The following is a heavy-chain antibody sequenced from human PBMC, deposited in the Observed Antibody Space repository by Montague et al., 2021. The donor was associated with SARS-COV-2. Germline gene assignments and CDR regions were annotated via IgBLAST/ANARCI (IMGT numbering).Heavy chain of an antibody. D-gene: IGHD1-26*01. CDR3: ARERRVGSRWERIYYSDH. J-gene: IGHJ4*02. Sequence: SETLSLTCSVSGGSTSSDDFFWVWLRQPPGRQLEWISSIYSDGRTQYNPSLKSPIFMSTDMSRSLFSLELTSVTAADTAGYYCARERRVGSRWERIYYSDHWGPGTLVTVSS. V-gene: IGHV4-39*02. CDR1: GGSTSSDDFF. CDR2: IYSDGRT.